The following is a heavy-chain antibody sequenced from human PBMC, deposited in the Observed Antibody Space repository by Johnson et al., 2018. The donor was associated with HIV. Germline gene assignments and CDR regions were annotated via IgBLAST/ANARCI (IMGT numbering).Heavy chain of an antibody. V-gene: IGHV3-7*01. Sequence: EVQVVESGGGVVQPGRSLRLSCAASGFTFSSYWMSWVRQAPGKGLEWVANIKQDGSEKYYVDSVKGRFTISRDNAKNSLYLQMNSLRAEDTAVYYCARGGLGYQNIHDPFDIWGQGTMVTVSS. J-gene: IGHJ3*02. CDR3: ARGGLGYQNIHDPFDI. D-gene: IGHD2-2*01. CDR2: IKQDGSEK. CDR1: GFTFSSYW.